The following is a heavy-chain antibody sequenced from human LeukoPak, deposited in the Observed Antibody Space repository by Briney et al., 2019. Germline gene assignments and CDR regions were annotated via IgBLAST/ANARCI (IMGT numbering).Heavy chain of an antibody. Sequence: GGSLRLSCAASGFTFSAYNMIWVRQAPGKGLEWLSYISGSSSAIYYADSVQGRFTISRDNAKNSLSLQMSSLRVEDTAVYYCVKGVSSPLYYFDYWGQGTLVTVSS. CDR2: ISGSSSAI. CDR3: VKGVSSPLYYFDY. J-gene: IGHJ4*02. CDR1: GFTFSAYN. V-gene: IGHV3-48*01. D-gene: IGHD5/OR15-5a*01.